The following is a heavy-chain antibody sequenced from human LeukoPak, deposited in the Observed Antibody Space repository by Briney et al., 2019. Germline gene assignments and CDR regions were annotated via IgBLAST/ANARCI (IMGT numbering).Heavy chain of an antibody. Sequence: ASVKVSCKVSGYTLTELSMHWVRQAPGKGLEWMGGFDPEDGETIYAQKFQGRVTMTEDTSTDTAYMELSSLRSEDTAVYYCATGRTFGGSAHYFDYWGQGTLVTVSS. D-gene: IGHD3-16*01. CDR3: ATGRTFGGSAHYFDY. V-gene: IGHV1-24*01. CDR1: GYTLTELS. CDR2: FDPEDGET. J-gene: IGHJ4*02.